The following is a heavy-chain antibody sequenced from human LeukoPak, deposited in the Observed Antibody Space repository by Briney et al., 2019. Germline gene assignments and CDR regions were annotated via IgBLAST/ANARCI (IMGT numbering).Heavy chain of an antibody. V-gene: IGHV3-30-3*01. CDR1: GFTFSSYP. J-gene: IGHJ3*02. CDR2: ISYDGSNK. CDR3: ARDLTGFDASDI. D-gene: IGHD7-27*01. Sequence: GRSLRLSCAASGFTFSSYPRHWVRQAPGRGLEWVALISYDGSNKHYADSVKGRFTISRDNSKNTLYLQMNSLRAEDTAVYYCARDLTGFDASDIWGQGTMVTVSS.